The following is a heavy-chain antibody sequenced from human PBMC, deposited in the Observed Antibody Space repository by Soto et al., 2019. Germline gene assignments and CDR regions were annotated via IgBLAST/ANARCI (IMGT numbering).Heavy chain of an antibody. CDR2: IYYSGST. CDR3: ARSIVGDQGPNAFDI. V-gene: IGHV4-31*03. Sequence: SETLSLTCIVSGGSISSGGYYWSWIRQHPGKGLEWIGYIYYSGSTYYNPSLKSRVTISVDTSKNQFSLKLSSVTAADTAVYYCARSIVGDQGPNAFDIRGKGTMVTVSS. D-gene: IGHD1-26*01. CDR1: GGSISSGGYY. J-gene: IGHJ3*02.